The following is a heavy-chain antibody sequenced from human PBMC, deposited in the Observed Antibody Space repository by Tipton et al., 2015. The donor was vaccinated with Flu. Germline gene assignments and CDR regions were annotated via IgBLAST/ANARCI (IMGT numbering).Heavy chain of an antibody. CDR1: GGSVSSGSYY. V-gene: IGHV4-61*01. D-gene: IGHD3-16*01. J-gene: IGHJ3*02. CDR3: ARDGVDAFDI. CDR2: IYYSGST. Sequence: TLSLTCTVSGGSVSSGSYYWSWIRQPPGKGLEWIGYIYYSGSTNYNPSLKSRVTISVDTSKNQFSLKLSSVTAADTAVYYCARDGVDAFDIWGQGTMVTVSS.